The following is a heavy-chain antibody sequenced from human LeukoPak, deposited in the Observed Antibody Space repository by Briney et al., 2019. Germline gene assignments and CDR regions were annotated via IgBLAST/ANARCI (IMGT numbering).Heavy chain of an antibody. CDR2: IIPIFGTA. D-gene: IGHD2-21*02. V-gene: IGHV1-69*01. CDR3: ARGPDIVVVTAPIYYYYGMDV. CDR1: GGTFSSYA. J-gene: IGHJ6*02. Sequence: VASVKVSCKASGGTFSSYAISWVRQAPGQGLEWMGGIIPIFGTANYAQKFQGRVTITADESTSTAYMELSSLRSEDTAVYYCARGPDIVVVTAPIYYYYGMDVWGQGTTVTVSS.